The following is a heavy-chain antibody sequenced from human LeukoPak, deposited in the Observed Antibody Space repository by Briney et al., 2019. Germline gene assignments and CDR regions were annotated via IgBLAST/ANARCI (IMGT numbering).Heavy chain of an antibody. CDR3: AKGRPNGQQLAAY. CDR2: ITGSSDAI. D-gene: IGHD6-13*01. J-gene: IGHJ4*02. V-gene: IGHV3-23*01. CDR1: GLTFSTYV. Sequence: GGSLRLSCAASGLTFSTYVMTWVRQAPGKGLEWVSIITGSSDAIHYAGSVKGRFTISRDNSKNTLYLQMNSPRPEDTAIYYCAKGRPNGQQLAAYWGQGTLVTVSS.